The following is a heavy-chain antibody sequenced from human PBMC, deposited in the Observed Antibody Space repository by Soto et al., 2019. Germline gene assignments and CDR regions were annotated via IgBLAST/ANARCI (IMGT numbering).Heavy chain of an antibody. V-gene: IGHV4-59*01. CDR1: GGSISSYY. CDR2: IYYSGST. D-gene: IGHD5-12*01. CDR3: AVDPESGYDY. J-gene: IGHJ4*02. Sequence: QVQLEESGPGLVKPSETLSLTCTVSGGSISSYYWSWIRQPPGKGLEWIGYIYYSGSTNYNPSLKSRVTISVDTSKNQFSLKLSSVTAADTAVYYCAVDPESGYDYWGQGTLVTVSS.